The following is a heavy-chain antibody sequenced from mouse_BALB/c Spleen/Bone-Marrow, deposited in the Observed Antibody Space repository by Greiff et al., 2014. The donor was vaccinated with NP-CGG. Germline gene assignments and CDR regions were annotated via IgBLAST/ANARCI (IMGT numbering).Heavy chain of an antibody. Sequence: VQGVESGAELVRPGSSVKISCKASGYAFSSYWMNWVKQRPGQGLEWIGQIYPGDGDTNYSGKFKGKATLTADESSSTAYMQLSSLTSGDSAVYFCAFGNYDFDYWGQGTTLTVSS. J-gene: IGHJ2*01. CDR1: GYAFSSYW. CDR3: AFGNYDFDY. CDR2: IYPGDGDT. V-gene: IGHV1-80*01. D-gene: IGHD2-1*01.